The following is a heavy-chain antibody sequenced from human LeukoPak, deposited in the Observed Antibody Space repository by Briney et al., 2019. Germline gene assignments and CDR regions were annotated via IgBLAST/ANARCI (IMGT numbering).Heavy chain of an antibody. CDR1: GFTVSSNY. V-gene: IGHV3-66*01. CDR3: AREGPTVNYGMDV. D-gene: IGHD4-17*01. J-gene: IGHJ6*02. CDR2: IYSGGST. Sequence: GGSLRLSCAASGFTVSSNYMSWVRQAPGKGLEWVSVIYSGGSTYYADSVKGRFTISRDNSKNTLYLQMNSLRAEDTAMYYCAREGPTVNYGMDVWGQGTTVTVSS.